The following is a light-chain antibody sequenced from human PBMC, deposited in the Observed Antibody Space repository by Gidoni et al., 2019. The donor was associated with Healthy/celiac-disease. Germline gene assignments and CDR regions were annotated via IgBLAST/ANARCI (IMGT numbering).Light chain of an antibody. CDR2: GAS. V-gene: IGKV3-20*01. CDR3: QQYGSSPLT. CDR1: QSVSSSY. Sequence: IVLTQSPGTRSLSPGERPTLSCRASQSVSSSYLAWYQQKPGQAPRLLIYGASSRATGIPDRFSGSGSGTDFTLTISRLEPEDFAVYYCQQYGSSPLTFGGGTKVEIK. J-gene: IGKJ4*01.